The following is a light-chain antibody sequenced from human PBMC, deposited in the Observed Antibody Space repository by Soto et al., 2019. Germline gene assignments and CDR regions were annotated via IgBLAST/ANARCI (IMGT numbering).Light chain of an antibody. CDR3: QQYNSYSLT. J-gene: IGKJ1*01. CDR2: DAS. CDR1: QSISSW. Sequence: DIQMTQSPSTLSASVGDRVTITCRASQSISSWLAWYQQKPGKAPKLLIYDASSLESGVPSRFSGSGSGTEFTLTIISLQPDDFATYYCQQYNSYSLTFGQGTRVDIK. V-gene: IGKV1-5*01.